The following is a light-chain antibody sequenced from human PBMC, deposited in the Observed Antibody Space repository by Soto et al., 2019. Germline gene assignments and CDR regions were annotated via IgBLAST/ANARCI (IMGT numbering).Light chain of an antibody. Sequence: IRMTQSPSSLSTSVGDRVTITCRASQGISTFLNWYQQKPGKAPRLLIYAASRLQSGVPARFSGSGVETDFNLKITSLQPEDFGIYYCNKSYALVRNVGGGTRWIS. V-gene: IGKV1-39*01. CDR3: NKSYALVRN. J-gene: IGKJ4*01. CDR2: AAS. CDR1: QGISTF.